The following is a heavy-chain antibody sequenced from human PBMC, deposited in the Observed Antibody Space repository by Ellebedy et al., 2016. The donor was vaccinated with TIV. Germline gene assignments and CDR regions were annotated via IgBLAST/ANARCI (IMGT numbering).Heavy chain of an antibody. CDR3: ARSEGGCSSTSCYVETYYYGMDV. D-gene: IGHD2-2*01. J-gene: IGHJ6*02. CDR1: GFTFSNAW. Sequence: GESLKISCSASGFTFSNAWMSWVRQAPGKGLEWVSSISSSSSYIYYADSVKGRFTISRDNAKNSLYLQMNSLRAEDTAVYYCARSEGGCSSTSCYVETYYYGMDVWGQGTTVTVSS. V-gene: IGHV3-21*01. CDR2: ISSSSSYI.